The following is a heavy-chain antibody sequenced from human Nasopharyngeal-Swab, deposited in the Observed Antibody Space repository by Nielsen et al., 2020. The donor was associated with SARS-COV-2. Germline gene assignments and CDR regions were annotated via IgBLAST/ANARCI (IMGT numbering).Heavy chain of an antibody. CDR3: ARDVGGRDNY. CDR1: GFTFSSYW. V-gene: IGHV3-74*01. J-gene: IGHJ4*02. Sequence: GGSLRLSCAGSGFTFSSYWMHWVRQPPGKGLQCVSRINTDGTTTNYADSVRGRFTISRDNAKNTLYLQMNSLRAEDTAVYYCARDVGGRDNYWGQGALVTVSS. CDR2: INTDGTTT. D-gene: IGHD2-15*01.